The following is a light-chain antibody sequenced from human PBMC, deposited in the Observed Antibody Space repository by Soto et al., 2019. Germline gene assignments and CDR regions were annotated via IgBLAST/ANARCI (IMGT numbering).Light chain of an antibody. CDR1: LRVTSN. J-gene: IGKJ5*01. CDR3: QQYSNWPPIT. Sequence: EIVLTQSPGTLSLSPGERATLSCRASLRVTSNYFAWYQQKPGQAPRLLIYAAFRRATGIPARFSGSGSGTEFTLTISSLQSEDFAVYYCQQYSNWPPITFGQGTRLEIK. CDR2: AAF. V-gene: IGKV3D-15*01.